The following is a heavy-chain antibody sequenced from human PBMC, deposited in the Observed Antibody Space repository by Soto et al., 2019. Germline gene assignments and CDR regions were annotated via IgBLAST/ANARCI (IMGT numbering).Heavy chain of an antibody. CDR2: MYDSGST. V-gene: IGHV4-30-4*01. D-gene: IGHD5-18*01. CDR1: GGSISSGGYY. Sequence: PSETLSLTCTVSGGSISSGGYYWSWIRQPPGKGLEWIGYMYDSGSTFYNPSLKSRVTISVDTSKNQFSLNLSSVTAADTAVYYCARDKGRGYSYGFDYWGQGTLVTVS. J-gene: IGHJ4*02. CDR3: ARDKGRGYSYGFDY.